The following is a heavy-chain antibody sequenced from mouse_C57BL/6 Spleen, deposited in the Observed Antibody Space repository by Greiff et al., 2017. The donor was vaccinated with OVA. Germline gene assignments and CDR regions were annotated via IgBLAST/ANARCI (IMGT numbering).Heavy chain of an antibody. CDR3: ARGDYDYDGEFAS. J-gene: IGHJ3*01. CDR1: GYTFTDYY. D-gene: IGHD2-4*01. V-gene: IGHV1-26*01. Sequence: EVQLQQSGPELVKPGASVKISCKASGYTFTDYYMNWVKQSHGKSLEWIGDINPNNGGTSYNQKFKGKATLTVDKSSSTAYMELRSLTSEDSAVYYCARGDYDYDGEFASWGQATLVTVSA. CDR2: INPNNGGT.